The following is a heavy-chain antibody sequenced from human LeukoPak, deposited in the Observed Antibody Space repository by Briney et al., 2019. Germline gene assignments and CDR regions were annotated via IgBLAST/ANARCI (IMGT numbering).Heavy chain of an antibody. Sequence: RPSETLSLTCSVSGGSKSDSITWGWVRQPPGKGLEWLANIHDNGRTAPNPSLRSRLTISQDRSKNQFSLKVSSVTAADTAFYYCAKVLTAAGLDLWGQGILVTVSS. CDR3: AKVLTAAGLDL. CDR1: GGSKSDSIT. J-gene: IGHJ5*02. CDR2: IHDNGRT. D-gene: IGHD6-25*01. V-gene: IGHV4/OR15-8*01.